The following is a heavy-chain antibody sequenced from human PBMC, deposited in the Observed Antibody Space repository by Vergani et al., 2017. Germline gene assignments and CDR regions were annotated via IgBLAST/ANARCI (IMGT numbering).Heavy chain of an antibody. J-gene: IGHJ4*02. CDR1: GFTFSSYS. V-gene: IGHV3-21*01. Sequence: EVQLVESGGGLVKRGGSLRLSCAASGFTFSSYSMNWVRQAPGKGLEWVSSISSSSSYIHYSDSLKGRFTISRDNAKSSLYLQMNSLRAEDTGVYYCAKNGQWLVRGSFDYWGQGTLVTVSS. CDR2: ISSSSSYI. CDR3: AKNGQWLVRGSFDY. D-gene: IGHD6-19*01.